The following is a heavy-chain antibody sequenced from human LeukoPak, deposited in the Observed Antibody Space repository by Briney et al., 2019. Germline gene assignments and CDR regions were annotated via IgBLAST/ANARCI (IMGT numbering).Heavy chain of an antibody. CDR1: GLTFSGYW. V-gene: IGHV3-7*05. CDR2: IKPDGSEK. J-gene: IGHJ4*02. Sequence: GGSLRLSCAASGLTFSGYWMNWVRQAPGKGLEWVANIKPDGSEKYYVDSVKGRFTISRDNAKNSLYLQMNSLGVEDTAVYYCAAGTAADFWGQGTLVSVSS. D-gene: IGHD6-13*01. CDR3: AAGTAADF.